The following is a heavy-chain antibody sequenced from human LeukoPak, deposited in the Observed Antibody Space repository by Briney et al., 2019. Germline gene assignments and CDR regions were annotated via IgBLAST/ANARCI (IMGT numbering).Heavy chain of an antibody. Sequence: SETLSLTCTVSGGSISSYYWNWIRQPPGKGLEWIAFLYYSGSTNYSPSLKSRVTISVDTSKNQFSLKLSSVTAADTAVYYCARGYCSSTSCYFDYWGQGTLVTVSS. CDR2: LYYSGST. V-gene: IGHV4-59*01. CDR1: GGSISSYY. J-gene: IGHJ4*02. D-gene: IGHD2-2*01. CDR3: ARGYCSSTSCYFDY.